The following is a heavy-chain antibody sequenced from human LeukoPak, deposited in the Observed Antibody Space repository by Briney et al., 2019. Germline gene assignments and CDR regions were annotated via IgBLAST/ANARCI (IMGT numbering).Heavy chain of an antibody. D-gene: IGHD3-22*01. V-gene: IGHV3-33*01. J-gene: IGHJ4*02. CDR1: GFTFSSYG. CDR2: IWYDGSNK. Sequence: GRSLRLSCAASGFTFSSYGMHWVRQAPGKGLEWVAVIWYDGSNKYYADSVKGRFTISRDNSKNTLYLQMNSLRAEDTAVYHCAREMYYYDSSGYYFDYWGQGTLVTVSS. CDR3: AREMYYYDSSGYYFDY.